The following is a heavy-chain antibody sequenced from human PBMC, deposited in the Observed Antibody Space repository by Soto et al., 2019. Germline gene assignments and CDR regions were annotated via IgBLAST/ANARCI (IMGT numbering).Heavy chain of an antibody. J-gene: IGHJ6*02. Sequence: QVQLVESGGGVVQPGRSLRLSCAASGFTFSSYGMHWVRQAPGKGLEWVAVIWYDGSNKYYADSVKGRFTISRDNSKNTLYLQMNSLRAEDTAVYYCARDWKYYYYYYGMDVWGQGTTVTVSS. V-gene: IGHV3-33*01. CDR1: GFTFSSYG. CDR3: ARDWKYYYYYYGMDV. D-gene: IGHD1-1*01. CDR2: IWYDGSNK.